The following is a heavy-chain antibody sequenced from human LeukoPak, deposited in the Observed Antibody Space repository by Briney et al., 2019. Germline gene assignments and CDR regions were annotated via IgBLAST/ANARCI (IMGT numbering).Heavy chain of an antibody. V-gene: IGHV1-18*01. J-gene: IGHJ4*02. CDR2: ITTYNGNT. CDR1: GYTFNRYG. D-gene: IGHD1-14*01. Sequence: ASVKVSCKASGYTFNRYGISWVRQAPGQGLEWMGWITTYNGNTNYAQNLQGRVTMTTDTSTTTAYMELRSLRSDDTAIYYCASGKGIITEFDYWGPGTLVTVSS. CDR3: ASGKGIITEFDY.